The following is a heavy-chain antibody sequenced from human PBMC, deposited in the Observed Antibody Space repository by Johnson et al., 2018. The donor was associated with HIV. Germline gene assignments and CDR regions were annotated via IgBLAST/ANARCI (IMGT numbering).Heavy chain of an antibody. J-gene: IGHJ3*02. V-gene: IGHV3-30-3*01. CDR3: AREGAAAGPTDAFDI. CDR1: GFTFSSYA. D-gene: IGHD6-13*01. CDR2: ISYDGSNK. Sequence: QVQLVESGGGVVQPGRSLRLSCAASGFTFSSYAMHWVRQAPGKGLEWVAVISYDGSNKYYADSVKGRFTISRDNSKHTLYLQMNSLRAEDTAVYYCAREGAAAGPTDAFDIWGQGTMVTVSS.